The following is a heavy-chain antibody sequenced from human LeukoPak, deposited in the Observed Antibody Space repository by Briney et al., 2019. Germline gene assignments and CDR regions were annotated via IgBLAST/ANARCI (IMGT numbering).Heavy chain of an antibody. V-gene: IGHV4-39*01. CDR2: IYYSGST. CDR1: GGSISSSSYY. D-gene: IGHD3-22*01. Sequence: PSETLSLTCTVSGGSISSSSYYWGWIRQPPGKGLEWIGSIYYSGSTYYNPSLKSRVTISVDTSKNQFSLKLCSVTAADTAVYYCARQGRLLLQYYFDYWGQGTLVTVSS. CDR3: ARQGRLLLQYYFDY. J-gene: IGHJ4*02.